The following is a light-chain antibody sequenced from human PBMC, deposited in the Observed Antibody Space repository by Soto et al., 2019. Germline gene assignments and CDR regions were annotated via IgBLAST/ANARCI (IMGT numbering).Light chain of an antibody. J-gene: IGKJ4*01. CDR3: QQYGSSPLT. V-gene: IGKV3-20*01. CDR1: QSVGIK. Sequence: EIVMTQSPATLSVSPGERATLSCRASQSVGIKVTWYQQKPGQAPRLLMSGPSTRATGIPDRFSGSGSGTDFTLTISTLEPEDFAVYYCQQYGSSPLTFGGGTKVDIK. CDR2: GPS.